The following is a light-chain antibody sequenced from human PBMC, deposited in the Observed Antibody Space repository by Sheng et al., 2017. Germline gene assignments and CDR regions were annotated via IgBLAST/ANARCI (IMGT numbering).Light chain of an antibody. Sequence: DIQMTQSPSSLSASVGDRVTITCRASQSISSYLNWYQQKPGKAPKLLIYAASSLQSGVPSRFSGSGSGTDFNFTISSLQPEDFATYYCQQANSFLSFGGGTKV. J-gene: IGKJ4*01. CDR3: QQANSFLS. CDR1: QSISSY. V-gene: IGKV1-39*01. CDR2: AAS.